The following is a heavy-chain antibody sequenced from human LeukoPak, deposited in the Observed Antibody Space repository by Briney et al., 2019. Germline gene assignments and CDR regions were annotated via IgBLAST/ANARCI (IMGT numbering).Heavy chain of an antibody. CDR1: GFTFSSYG. V-gene: IGHV3-33*01. CDR2: IWYDGSNK. CDR3: AREGMVRGSYFDY. J-gene: IGHJ4*02. D-gene: IGHD3-10*01. Sequence: GGSLRLSCAASGFTFSSYGMHWVRQAPGKGLEWVAVIWYDGSNKYYADSVKGRFTISRDNSKNTLYLQMNSLRAEDTAVYYCAREGMVRGSYFDYWGQGTLVTVSS.